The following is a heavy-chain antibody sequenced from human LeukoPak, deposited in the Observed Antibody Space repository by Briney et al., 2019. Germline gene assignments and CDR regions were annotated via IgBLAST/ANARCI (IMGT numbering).Heavy chain of an antibody. CDR1: GYTFTISD. CDR2: MNPNTDKT. J-gene: IGHJ4*02. V-gene: IGHV1-8*01. Sequence: GASVTVCFKSSGYTFTISDINWVRQATGQGLEWMGWMNPNTDKTGYARNFQGRVTMTKNTSISTAYMQVRSLTYEDTAIYYCARGRPGLASAGIYDFWGQGTLITVSS. D-gene: IGHD6-13*01. CDR3: ARGRPGLASAGIYDF.